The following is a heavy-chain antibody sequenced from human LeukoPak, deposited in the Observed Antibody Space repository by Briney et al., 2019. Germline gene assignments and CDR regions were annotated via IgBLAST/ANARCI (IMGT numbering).Heavy chain of an antibody. CDR2: ISGSGGST. J-gene: IGHJ4*02. CDR3: AKDHDRSGSYSADY. CDR1: GFTFRSIA. V-gene: IGHV3-23*01. Sequence: GGSLRLSCAASGFTFRSIAWSWAGRAPGRGLGWVSPISGSGGSTYYADSVKGRFTISRDNSKNTLYLQMNSLRAEDTAVYYCAKDHDRSGSYSADYWGQGTLVTVSS. D-gene: IGHD1-26*01.